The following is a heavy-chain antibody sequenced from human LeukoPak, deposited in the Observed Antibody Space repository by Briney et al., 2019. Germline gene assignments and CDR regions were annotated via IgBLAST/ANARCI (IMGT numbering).Heavy chain of an antibody. D-gene: IGHD3-10*01. Sequence: SETLSLTCSVSGGSVSSRSYYWGWIRQPPGKGLEWIGSFYSSGSTNYNPSLKSRVTISVDTSKNQFSLKLSSVTAADTAVYYCARHYGYYGSGTDYWGQGTLVTVSS. CDR1: GGSVSSRSYY. CDR3: ARHYGYYGSGTDY. J-gene: IGHJ4*02. V-gene: IGHV4-39*01. CDR2: FYSSGST.